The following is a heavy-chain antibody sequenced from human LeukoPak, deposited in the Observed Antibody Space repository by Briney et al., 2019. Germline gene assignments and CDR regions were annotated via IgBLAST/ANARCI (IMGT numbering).Heavy chain of an antibody. CDR2: ISYDGSNK. CDR1: GFTFSSYE. Sequence: GGSLRLSCAASGFTFSSYEMNWVRQAPGKGLEWVAVISYDGSNKYYADSVKGRFTISRDNSKNTLYLQMNSLRAEDTAVYYCAKDRSSGWYGGAFDIWGQGTMVTVSS. V-gene: IGHV3-30*18. CDR3: AKDRSSGWYGGAFDI. J-gene: IGHJ3*02. D-gene: IGHD6-19*01.